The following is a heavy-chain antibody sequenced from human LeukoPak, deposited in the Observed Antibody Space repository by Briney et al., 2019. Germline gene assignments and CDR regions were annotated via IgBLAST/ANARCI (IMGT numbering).Heavy chain of an antibody. J-gene: IGHJ5*02. D-gene: IGHD6-6*01. Sequence: GGSLRLSCAASGFTFSTSAMSWVRQAPGKGLEWVSGISESGDKTYYTDPVKGRFTISRDNSKNTLFLHMNSLRGEDTAVYYCAKQYSSSSSRPWGQGTLVIVSS. V-gene: IGHV3-23*01. CDR3: AKQYSSSSSRP. CDR1: GFTFSTSA. CDR2: ISESGDKT.